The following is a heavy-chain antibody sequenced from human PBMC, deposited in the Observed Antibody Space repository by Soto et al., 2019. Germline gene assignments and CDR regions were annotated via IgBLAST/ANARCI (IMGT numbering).Heavy chain of an antibody. CDR2: ISAYNGNT. CDR3: ARGEWDCSSTSCYPGYYYYYYMHV. Sequence: QVQLVQSGAEVKKPGASVKVSCKASGYTFTSYGISWVRQAPGQGLEWMGWISAYNGNTNYAQELQGRVTMTTDTSTSTAYMELRSLSSDDTAVYYCARGEWDCSSTSCYPGYYYYYYMHVWGNETTVTVSS. CDR1: GYTFTSYG. D-gene: IGHD2-2*01. J-gene: IGHJ6*03. V-gene: IGHV1-18*01.